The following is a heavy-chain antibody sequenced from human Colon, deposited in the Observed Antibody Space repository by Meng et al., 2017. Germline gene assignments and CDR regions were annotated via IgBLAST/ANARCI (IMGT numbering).Heavy chain of an antibody. CDR3: ARGNSVFGPGSHLDV. CDR1: GASISSGNYY. V-gene: IGHV4-61*02. Sequence: SETLSLTCTVSGASISSGNYYWSWIRQPAGKGLEWIGRIYTGGSTNYNPSLKSRVTISLDTSKNQVSLKLSSVTAADTAAYYCARGNSVFGPGSHLDVWGQGTTVTVSS. D-gene: IGHD3-10*01. CDR2: IYTGGST. J-gene: IGHJ6*02.